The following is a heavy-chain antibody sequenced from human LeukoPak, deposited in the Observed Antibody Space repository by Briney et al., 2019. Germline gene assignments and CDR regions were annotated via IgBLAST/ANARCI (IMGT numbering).Heavy chain of an antibody. CDR3: ARADYGDYGYFDY. D-gene: IGHD4-17*01. CDR1: GFTFSSYG. CDR2: IWYDGSNK. Sequence: GKSLRLSCAASGFTFSSYGMHWVRQAPGKGLDWVAVIWYDGSNKYYADSVKGRFTISRDNSKNTLYLQMNSLRAEDTAVYYCARADYGDYGYFDYWGQGTLVTVSS. J-gene: IGHJ4*02. V-gene: IGHV3-33*01.